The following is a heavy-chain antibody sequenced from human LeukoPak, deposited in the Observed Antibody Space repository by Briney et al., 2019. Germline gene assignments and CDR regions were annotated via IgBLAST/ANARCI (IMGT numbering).Heavy chain of an antibody. Sequence: GSLGLSCSTSGFTFNSYAMHWVRQAPGKGLEYVSLISSNGGSTYYADSGKGRFTISRDNSKNTLYLEMTSLRVEDTAFYYCVKGLPGYGGHLDYWGQGTLVTVSS. D-gene: IGHD6-13*01. V-gene: IGHV3-64D*06. CDR1: GFTFNSYA. CDR2: ISSNGGST. J-gene: IGHJ4*02. CDR3: VKGLPGYGGHLDY.